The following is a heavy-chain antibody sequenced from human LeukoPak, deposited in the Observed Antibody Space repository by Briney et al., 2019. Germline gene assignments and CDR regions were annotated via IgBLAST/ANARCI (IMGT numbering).Heavy chain of an antibody. CDR3: ARGLKTSGSYYFDY. Sequence: GGSLRLSCAASGFTFSSYAMHWVRQAPGKGLEYVSAISSNGGSTYYANSVKGRFTISRDNSKNTLYLQMGSLRAEDMAVYYCARGLKTSGSYYFDYWGQGTLVTVSS. V-gene: IGHV3-64*01. J-gene: IGHJ4*02. CDR1: GFTFSSYA. D-gene: IGHD1-26*01. CDR2: ISSNGGST.